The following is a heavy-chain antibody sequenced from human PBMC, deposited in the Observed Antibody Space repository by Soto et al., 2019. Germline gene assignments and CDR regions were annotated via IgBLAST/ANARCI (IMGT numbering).Heavy chain of an antibody. CDR1: GYTFTSYY. V-gene: IGHV1-46*03. CDR3: ARDTRRAAAGIEIAFDI. J-gene: IGHJ3*02. CDR2: INPSGGST. Sequence: ASVKVSCKASGYTFTSYYMHWVRQAPGQGLEWMGIINPSGGSTSYAQKFQGRVTMTRDTSTSTVYMELSSLRSEDTVVYYCARDTRRAAAGIEIAFDIWGQGTMVTVSS. D-gene: IGHD6-13*01.